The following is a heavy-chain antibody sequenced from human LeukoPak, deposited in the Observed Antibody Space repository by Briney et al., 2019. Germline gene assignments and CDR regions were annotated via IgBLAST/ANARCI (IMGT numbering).Heavy chain of an antibody. CDR3: AREYSSSSFDY. CDR2: IIPIFGTA. CDR1: GGPFSSNA. D-gene: IGHD6-6*01. Sequence: ASVKVSCKASGGPFSSNAISWVRQAPGQGLEWMGGIIPIFGTANYAQKFQGRVTITADESTSTAYMELSSLRSEDTAVYYCAREYSSSSFDYWGQGTLVTVSS. V-gene: IGHV1-69*13. J-gene: IGHJ4*02.